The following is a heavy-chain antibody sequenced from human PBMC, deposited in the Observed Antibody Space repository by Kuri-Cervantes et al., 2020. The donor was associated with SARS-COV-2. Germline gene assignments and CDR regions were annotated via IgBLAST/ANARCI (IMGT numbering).Heavy chain of an antibody. V-gene: IGHV4-59*08. CDR3: ARKRTTXXKFWFDP. Sequence: GSLRLSCTVSGVXISSYDWSWIRXPPGKGLEWXVYIYYXGSTNYNPSLKGRVTISVDTSKXQFSLKMRYVTAADTAVXXCARKRTTXXKFWFDPWGQGTMVTVSS. CDR1: GVXISSYD. CDR2: IYYXGST. J-gene: IGHJ5*02. D-gene: IGHD4-17*01.